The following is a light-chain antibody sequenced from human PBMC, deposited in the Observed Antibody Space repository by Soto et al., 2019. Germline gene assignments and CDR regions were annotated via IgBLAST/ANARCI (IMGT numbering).Light chain of an antibody. V-gene: IGKV3-15*01. J-gene: IGKJ4*01. Sequence: IVMTQSPATLSVSPGERATLSCRASQTISANLAWYQQRPGQAPRLLIYGASTRATGIPARFSGSGSGTEFPLTISSLHSEDFAVYYCQQYNNWPPLTFGGGTKVEIK. CDR1: QTISAN. CDR2: GAS. CDR3: QQYNNWPPLT.